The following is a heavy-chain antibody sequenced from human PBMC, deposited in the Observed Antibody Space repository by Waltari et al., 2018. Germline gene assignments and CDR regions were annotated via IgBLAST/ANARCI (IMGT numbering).Heavy chain of an antibody. CDR3: ARQVDMVPYYFDD. CDR2: IFYSGIT. Sequence: QVQLVESGGGLVKPGGSLRLSCAASGFTFSDYYMSWIRQAPGKGLEWIGSIFYSGITYYYPSLKSRVTISVDTSKNQFSLKLSSVTAADTADYYCARQVDMVPYYFDDWGQGTLVTVSS. D-gene: IGHD5-12*01. V-gene: IGHV4-38-2*01. CDR1: GFTFSDYY. J-gene: IGHJ4*02.